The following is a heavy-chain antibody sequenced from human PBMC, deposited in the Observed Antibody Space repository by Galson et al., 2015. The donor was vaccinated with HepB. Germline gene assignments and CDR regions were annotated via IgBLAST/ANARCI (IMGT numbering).Heavy chain of an antibody. CDR1: GGTFSSYA. J-gene: IGHJ3*02. CDR3: ARDLVCSSTSCYGRADAFDI. D-gene: IGHD2-2*01. V-gene: IGHV1-69*13. Sequence: SVKVSCKASGGTFSSYAISWVRQAPGQGLEWMGGIIPIFGTANYAQKFQGRVTITADESTSTAYMELSSLRSEDTAVYYCARDLVCSSTSCYGRADAFDIWGQGTMVTVSS. CDR2: IIPIFGTA.